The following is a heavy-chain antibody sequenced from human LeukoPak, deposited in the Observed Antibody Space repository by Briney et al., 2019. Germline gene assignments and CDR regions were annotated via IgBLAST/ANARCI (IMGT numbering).Heavy chain of an antibody. CDR2: IHTSGST. V-gene: IGHV4-4*07. D-gene: IGHD3-3*01. CDR3: AREGFRFLEFRTYYFDY. CDR1: GGFISTYY. Sequence: SETLSLTCTVSGGFISTYYWTWSRQPAGKGLEWIGRIHTSGSTNYNPSLKSRVTMSLDTSKNQFSLNLSSVTAADTAVYYCAREGFRFLEFRTYYFDYWGQGTLVTVSS. J-gene: IGHJ4*02.